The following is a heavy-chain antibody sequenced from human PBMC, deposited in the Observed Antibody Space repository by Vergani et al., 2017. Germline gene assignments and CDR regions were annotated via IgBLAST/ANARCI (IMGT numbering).Heavy chain of an antibody. D-gene: IGHD3-22*01. J-gene: IGHJ4*02. Sequence: QLQLQESGPGLVKPSETLSLTCTVSGGSISSSSYYWGWLRQPPGKGLEWIGSIYYSGSTYYNPYIKRRVTLSVDTSKNQFSLKLSSVTAADTAVYYCARAPYYYDSSGYYYFDYWGQGTLVTVSS. CDR2: IYYSGST. CDR1: GGSISSSSYY. CDR3: ARAPYYYDSSGYYYFDY. V-gene: IGHV4-39*07.